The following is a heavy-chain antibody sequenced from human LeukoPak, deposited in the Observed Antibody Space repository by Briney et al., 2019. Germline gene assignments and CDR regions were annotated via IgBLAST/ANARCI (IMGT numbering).Heavy chain of an antibody. CDR2: MNPNSGNT. J-gene: IGHJ4*02. Sequence: GASVKVSCKASGYTFTSYDINWVRQATGQGLEWMGWMNPNSGNTGYAQKSQGRVTMTRNTSISTAYMELSSLRSEDTAEYYCARGLWGRFDPLDYWGQGTLVTVSS. D-gene: IGHD3-16*01. CDR3: ARGLWGRFDPLDY. CDR1: GYTFTSYD. V-gene: IGHV1-8*01.